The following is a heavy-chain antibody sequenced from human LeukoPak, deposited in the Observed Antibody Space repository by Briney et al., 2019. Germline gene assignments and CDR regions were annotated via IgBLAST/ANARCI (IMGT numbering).Heavy chain of an antibody. J-gene: IGHJ6*02. V-gene: IGHV3-21*01. CDR2: ISSSSSYI. CDR1: GFTFSSYR. CDR3: ARDRTRRYGMDV. Sequence: GGSLRLSCAASGFTFSSYRMTWVRQAPGKGLEWVSSISSSSSYIYYADSVKGRFTISRDNAKNSLYLQMNSLRAEDTAVYYCARDRTRRYGMDVWGQGTTVTVSS. D-gene: IGHD1-14*01.